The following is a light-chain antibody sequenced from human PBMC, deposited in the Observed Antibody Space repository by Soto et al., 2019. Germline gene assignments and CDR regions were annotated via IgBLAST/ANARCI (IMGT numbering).Light chain of an antibody. CDR3: QQRSDWPPIT. Sequence: EVVLTQSPDTLSLSPGDRATLSCRASQSVSTYLAWYQQKPGQAPRLLIYDASNRATGIPARFSGSGSGTDFTLTISSLEPEDFAVYYCQQRSDWPPITFGHGTRLDI. J-gene: IGKJ5*01. CDR2: DAS. CDR1: QSVSTY. V-gene: IGKV3-11*01.